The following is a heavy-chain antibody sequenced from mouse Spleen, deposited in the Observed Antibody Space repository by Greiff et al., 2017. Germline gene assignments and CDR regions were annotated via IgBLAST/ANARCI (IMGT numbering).Heavy chain of an antibody. Sequence: EVKVVESGGGLVKPGGSLKLSCAASGFTFSSYTMSWVRQTPEKRLEWVATISSGGSYTYYPDSVKGRFTISRDNAKNTLYLQMSSLKSEDTAMYYCTRDDDYWGQGTSVTVSS. CDR2: ISSGGSYT. CDR3: TRDDDY. CDR1: GFTFSSYT. D-gene: IGHD2-3*01. J-gene: IGHJ4*01. V-gene: IGHV5-6-4*01.